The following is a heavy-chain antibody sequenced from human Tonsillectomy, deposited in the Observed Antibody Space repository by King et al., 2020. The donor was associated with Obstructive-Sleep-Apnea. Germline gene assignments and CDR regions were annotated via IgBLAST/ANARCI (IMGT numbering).Heavy chain of an antibody. D-gene: IGHD2-2*01. V-gene: IGHV5-10-1*01. Sequence: VQLVESGAEVKKPGESLSISCKGSGYSFTNYWISWVRQLPGKGLEWMGRMYPSDSYTNYSPSFQGHVTISADKSISTAYLQWSRLKASDTAMYYFARFPRSYCSSTRCYVHYYGLDVWGKGTTVTVSS. CDR2: MYPSDSYT. J-gene: IGHJ6*04. CDR3: ARFPRSYCSSTRCYVHYYGLDV. CDR1: GYSFTNYW.